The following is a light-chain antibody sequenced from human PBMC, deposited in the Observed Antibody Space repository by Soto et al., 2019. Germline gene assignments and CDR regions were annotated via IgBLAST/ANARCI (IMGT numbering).Light chain of an antibody. Sequence: VLTQSPDTLSLSPGERTTLSCRASQNIRGNELAWYQQKPGQPPRLLIYRGSSRAPGIPDRFSGRGSGTEFPLPISRLEPEDFAVYYCQDYGTSAPWTFGQGT. CDR1: QNIRGNE. CDR2: RGS. V-gene: IGKV3-20*01. J-gene: IGKJ1*01. CDR3: QDYGTSAPWT.